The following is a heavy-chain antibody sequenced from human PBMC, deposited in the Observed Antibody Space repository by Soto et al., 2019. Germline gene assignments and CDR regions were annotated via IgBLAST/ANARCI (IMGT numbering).Heavy chain of an antibody. J-gene: IGHJ4*02. CDR1: GFTFSRYS. CDR3: TRCTLSIVFSSEFDY. Sequence: EVQLVESGGGLVQPGGSLRLSCAASGFTFSRYSMNWVRQAPGKGVELLSYIGSSSSATYDADSVKGRFTISREHAKNSLLPPMNRPLAEHMAGYYSTRCTLSIVFSSEFDYWGQGTLDTVSS. V-gene: IGHV3-48*01. D-gene: IGHD1-26*01. CDR2: IGSSSSAT.